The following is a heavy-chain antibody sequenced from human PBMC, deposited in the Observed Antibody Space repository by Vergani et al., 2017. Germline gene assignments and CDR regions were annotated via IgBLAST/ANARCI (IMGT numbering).Heavy chain of an antibody. V-gene: IGHV4-30-4*08. CDR3: ARVGGYNLSFDY. D-gene: IGHD5-24*01. CDR1: GGSISSGDYY. CDR2: IYYSGST. Sequence: QVQLQESGPGLVKPSQTLSLTCTVSGGSISSGDYYWSWIRQPPGKGLEWIGYIYYSGSTYYNPSLKSRVTISVDTSKNPFSLKLSSVTAADTAVYYWARVGGYNLSFDYWGQGTLVTVSS. J-gene: IGHJ4*02.